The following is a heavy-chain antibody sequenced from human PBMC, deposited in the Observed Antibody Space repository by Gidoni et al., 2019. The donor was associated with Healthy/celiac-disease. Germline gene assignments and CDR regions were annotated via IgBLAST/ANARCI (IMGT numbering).Heavy chain of an antibody. Sequence: QVQLVESGGGVVQPGRSLRLSCAASGFTFSSYAMHWVRQAPGKGLEWVAVISYDGSNKYYADSVKGRFTISRDNSKNTLYLQMNSLRVEDTAVYYCARVKGVRGGQAAAGTEGYFDLWGRGTLVTVSS. CDR3: ARVKGVRGGQAAAGTEGYFDL. CDR2: ISYDGSNK. V-gene: IGHV3-30-3*01. CDR1: GFTFSSYA. D-gene: IGHD6-13*01. J-gene: IGHJ2*01.